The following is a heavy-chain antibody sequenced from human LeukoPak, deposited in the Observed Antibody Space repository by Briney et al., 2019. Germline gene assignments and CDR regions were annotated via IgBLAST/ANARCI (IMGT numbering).Heavy chain of an antibody. Sequence: GRSLRLSCAASGFTFDDYAMHWVRQAPGKGLEWVSGISWNSGSIGYADSVKGRFTISRDNAKNSLYPQMNSLRAEDMALYYCAKEADIGFDYWGQGTLVTVSS. CDR3: AKEADIGFDY. V-gene: IGHV3-9*03. CDR1: GFTFDDYA. J-gene: IGHJ4*02. D-gene: IGHD2-15*01. CDR2: ISWNSGSI.